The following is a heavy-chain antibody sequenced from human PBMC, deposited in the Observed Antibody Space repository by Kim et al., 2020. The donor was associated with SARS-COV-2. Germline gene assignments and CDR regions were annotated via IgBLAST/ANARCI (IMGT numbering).Heavy chain of an antibody. CDR1: GGSISSSNW. CDR2: IYHSGST. Sequence: SETLSLTCAVCGGSISSSNWWSWVRQPPGKGLEWIGEIYHSGSTNYNPSLKSRVTISVDKSKNQFSLKLSSVSAADTAVYYCARAPGWWFGQLFTRPVLYFDYWGQVTLVTVSS. D-gene: IGHD3-10*01. V-gene: IGHV4-4*02. J-gene: IGHJ4*02. CDR3: ARAPGWWFGQLFTRPVLYFDY.